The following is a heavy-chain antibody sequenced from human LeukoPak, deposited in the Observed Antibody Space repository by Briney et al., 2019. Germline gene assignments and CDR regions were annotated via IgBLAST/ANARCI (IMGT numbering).Heavy chain of an antibody. CDR1: GYTFTGYY. V-gene: IGHV1-2*02. CDR2: INPNSGGT. Sequence: ASVKVSCKASGYTFTGYYMHWVRQAPGQGLEWMGWINPNSGGTNYAQKFQGRVTMTTDTTTAYMELRSLRSDDTAVYFCARDGDFFFDYWGQGTLVTVSS. D-gene: IGHD2/OR15-2a*01. CDR3: ARDGDFFFDY. J-gene: IGHJ4*02.